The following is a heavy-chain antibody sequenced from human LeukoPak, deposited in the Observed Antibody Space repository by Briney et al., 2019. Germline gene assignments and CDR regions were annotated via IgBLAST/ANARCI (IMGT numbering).Heavy chain of an antibody. CDR1: GFTFSSYA. CDR3: AKSKDYDILTGLT. J-gene: IGHJ5*02. D-gene: IGHD3-9*01. CDR2: ISGSGGST. Sequence: GGSLRLSCAASGFTFSSYAVSWVRQAPGKGLEWVSGISGSGGSTYYADSVKGRFTISRDNSKNTLYLQMNSLRAEDTAVYYCAKSKDYDILTGLTWGQGTLVTVSS. V-gene: IGHV3-23*01.